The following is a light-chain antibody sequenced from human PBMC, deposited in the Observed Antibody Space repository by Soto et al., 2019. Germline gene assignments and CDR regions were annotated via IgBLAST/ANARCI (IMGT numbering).Light chain of an antibody. V-gene: IGKV3-20*01. J-gene: IGKJ4*01. CDR1: QSVSSGY. CDR3: QLYGTSTLT. CDR2: GTS. Sequence: IVLTQSPGTLSLSPGERATLSCRASQSVSSGYLVWYQQRPGQPPRLLIYGTSNRAAGIPDSFSGSGSETCFNVSIYRQEPEDSVVYYCQLYGTSTLTFGGGINVEVK.